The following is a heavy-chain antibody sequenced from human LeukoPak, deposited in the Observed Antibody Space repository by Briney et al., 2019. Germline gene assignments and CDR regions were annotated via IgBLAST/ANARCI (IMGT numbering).Heavy chain of an antibody. D-gene: IGHD3-16*01. V-gene: IGHV1-69*13. J-gene: IGHJ6*03. Sequence: SVKVSCKVSGGTFSSYAISWVRQAPGQGLEWMGGIIPIFGTANYAQKFQGRVTITADESTSTAYMELSSLRSEDTAVYYCARETSQKGAHYMDVWGKGTTVTISS. CDR1: GGTFSSYA. CDR3: ARETSQKGAHYMDV. CDR2: IIPIFGTA.